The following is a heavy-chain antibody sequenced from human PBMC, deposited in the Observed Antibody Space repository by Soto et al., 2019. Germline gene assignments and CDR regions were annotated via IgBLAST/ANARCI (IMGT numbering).Heavy chain of an antibody. V-gene: IGHV4-4*02. Sequence: SETLSLTCAVSGASFTTGFWWSWVRQSPERGLEWIGGVYYTGSTNYNPSLKSRGTISVGKSKSQFSLKLDSVTAADTAVYYCVSASVRGYGDYGINPLYFFDYWGRGTLVTVSS. J-gene: IGHJ4*02. CDR1: GASFTTGFW. D-gene: IGHD4-17*01. CDR3: VSASVRGYGDYGINPLYFFDY. CDR2: VYYTGST.